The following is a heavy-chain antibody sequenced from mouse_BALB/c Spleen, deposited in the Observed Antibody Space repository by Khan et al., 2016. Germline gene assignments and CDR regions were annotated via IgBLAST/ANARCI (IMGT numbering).Heavy chain of an antibody. J-gene: IGHJ4*01. Sequence: EVQLQESGPDLVKPGASVKISCKASGYSFTGYYMYWVKQSHEKSLEWIGRINPNNGGTSYNQKFKDKAILTVDTSSSTDYMELRSLTSEDSAVYYCLRDAMDYWGQGTSVTVSS. CDR1: GYSFTGYY. V-gene: IGHV1-26*01. D-gene: IGHD1-1*01. CDR2: INPNNGGT. CDR3: LRDAMDY.